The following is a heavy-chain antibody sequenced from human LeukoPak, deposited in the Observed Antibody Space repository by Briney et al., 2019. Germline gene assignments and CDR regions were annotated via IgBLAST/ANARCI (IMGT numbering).Heavy chain of an antibody. J-gene: IGHJ4*02. V-gene: IGHV4-39*01. D-gene: IGHD3-22*01. CDR3: ARHLGGYSGKVDY. Sequence: SETLSLTCTVSGGSISSSSYYWGWIRQPPGKGLEWIGSIYYSGSTYYNPSLKSRVTISVDTSKNQFSLKLSSVTAADTAVYYCARHLGGYSGKVDYWGQGTLVTVSS. CDR1: GGSISSSSYY. CDR2: IYYSGST.